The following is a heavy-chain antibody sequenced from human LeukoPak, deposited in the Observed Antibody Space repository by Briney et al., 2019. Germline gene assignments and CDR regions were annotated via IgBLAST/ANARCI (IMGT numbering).Heavy chain of an antibody. V-gene: IGHV1-2*02. CDR2: ISPNSGGT. CDR3: ARDSGGRSDY. J-gene: IGHJ4*02. CDR1: GYTFTDYY. Sequence: ASVKVSCKASGYTFTDYYIHWVRQAPGQGLEWMGWISPNSGGTNYAQKFQGRVTMTRDTSISTAYMELSRLTADDTAVYYCARDSGGRSDYWGQGTLVTVSS. D-gene: IGHD1-26*01.